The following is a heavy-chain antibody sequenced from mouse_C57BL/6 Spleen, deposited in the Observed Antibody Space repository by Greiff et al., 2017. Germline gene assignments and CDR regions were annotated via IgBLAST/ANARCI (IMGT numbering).Heavy chain of an antibody. CDR3: ARLDGSSLFDY. D-gene: IGHD1-1*01. J-gene: IGHJ2*01. V-gene: IGHV1-53*01. CDR2: INPSNGGT. Sequence: VQLQQPGTELVKPGASVKLSCKASGYTFTSYWMHWVKQRPGQGLEWIGNINPSNGGTKYNEKFKSKATLTVDQSSSTAYMQLSSLTSEDSAVYDCARLDGSSLFDYWGQGTTLTVSS. CDR1: GYTFTSYW.